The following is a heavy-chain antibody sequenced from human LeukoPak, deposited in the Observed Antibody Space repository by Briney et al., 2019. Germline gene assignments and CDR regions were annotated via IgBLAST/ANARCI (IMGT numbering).Heavy chain of an antibody. Sequence: KPGGSLRLSCAASGFAFSSYSMNWVRQAPGKGLEWVSSISRSSSYIYYADSMKGRFTISRDNAKNSLYLQMNSLRAEDTAVYYCARVAGSGSYYDYWGQGTLVTVSS. CDR2: ISRSSSYI. V-gene: IGHV3-21*01. CDR3: ARVAGSGSYYDY. D-gene: IGHD3-10*01. CDR1: GFAFSSYS. J-gene: IGHJ4*02.